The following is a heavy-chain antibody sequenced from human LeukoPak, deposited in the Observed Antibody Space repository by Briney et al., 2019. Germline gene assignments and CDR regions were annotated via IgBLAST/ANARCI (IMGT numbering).Heavy chain of an antibody. CDR3: ARDASALY. Sequence: SGGSLRLSCAASGFTFSTYNMNWVRQAPGKGLEWVSSITSSSSYTFYADSVKGRFTISRDNARDSLYLQMNSLRDDDTSVYFCARDASALYWGRGTLVTVSS. V-gene: IGHV3-21*01. CDR2: ITSSSSYT. D-gene: IGHD6-19*01. CDR1: GFTFSTYN. J-gene: IGHJ4*02.